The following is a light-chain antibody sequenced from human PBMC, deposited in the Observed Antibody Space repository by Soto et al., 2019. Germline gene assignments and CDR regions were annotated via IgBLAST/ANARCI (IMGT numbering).Light chain of an antibody. V-gene: IGLV2-23*01. Sequence: QFVLTQPASVSASPGQSITIPCTGTSSDVGSYNLVSWFQQHPGKVPKLLIYEGTKRPSGLSDRFSGSKSGTTASLTISGLQAEDEAHYYCYSYAGENLYVFGTGTKATVL. CDR1: SSDVGSYNL. CDR3: YSYAGENLYV. J-gene: IGLJ1*01. CDR2: EGT.